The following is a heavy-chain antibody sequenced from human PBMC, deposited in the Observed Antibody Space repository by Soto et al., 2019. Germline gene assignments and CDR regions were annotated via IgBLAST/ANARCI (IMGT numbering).Heavy chain of an antibody. CDR3: ARVNYGDYYYGMDV. CDR1: GGSINYSY. CDR2: ISYTGSA. Sequence: PSETLSLTCTVSGGSINYSYWTWIRQPPGKGLEWIGYISYTGSANYNASLKSRLTISVDTSKYQFALKLSSVTAADTALYYWARVNYGDYYYGMDVWGQGTTVTVSS. D-gene: IGHD4-17*01. V-gene: IGHV4-59*01. J-gene: IGHJ6*02.